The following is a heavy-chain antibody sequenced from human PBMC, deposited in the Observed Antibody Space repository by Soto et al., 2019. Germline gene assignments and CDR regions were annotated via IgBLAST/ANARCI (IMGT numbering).Heavy chain of an antibody. J-gene: IGHJ2*01. Sequence: QAQLVQSGAEMKQPGSSVKVSCKASGGTYSSYPINWVRQAPGHGLEWLGSFTPSLGTANYPKKLQDRLTTTAETSARTTYWELRSLRSEDTGPYYCAREGGDGYGWGGYWFLDLWGRGTLVTVSS. V-gene: IGHV1-69*06. D-gene: IGHD3-16*01. CDR1: GGTYSSYP. CDR2: FTPSLGTA. CDR3: AREGGDGYGWGGYWFLDL.